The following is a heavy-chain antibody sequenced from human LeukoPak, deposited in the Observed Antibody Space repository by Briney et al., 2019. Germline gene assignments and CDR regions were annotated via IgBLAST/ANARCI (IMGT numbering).Heavy chain of an antibody. Sequence: GGSLRLSCAASGFTFSSYSMNWVRQAPGKWLEWVSYISSSSSTIYYADSVKGRFTISRVDAKTLLYLQMNRLIGEDTAVYYCARDLGALVVATGDAFDIWGKGKMVTVSS. CDR2: ISSSSSTI. V-gene: IGHV3-48*01. J-gene: IGHJ3*02. D-gene: IGHD1-26*01. CDR1: GFTFSSYS. CDR3: ARDLGALVVATGDAFDI.